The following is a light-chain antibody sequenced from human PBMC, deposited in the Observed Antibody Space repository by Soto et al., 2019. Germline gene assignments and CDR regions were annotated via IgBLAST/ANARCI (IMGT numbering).Light chain of an antibody. CDR2: DAS. Sequence: EIVLTQSPGTLSLSPGERATLSCRASQRVRSSHLAWYQQKPGQAPTLLIYDASNRATGIPARFSGSGSGTDFTLTISSLEPEDFAVYYCQQHQKFGQGTKVDIK. CDR3: QQHQK. J-gene: IGKJ1*01. CDR1: QRVRSSH. V-gene: IGKV3-20*01.